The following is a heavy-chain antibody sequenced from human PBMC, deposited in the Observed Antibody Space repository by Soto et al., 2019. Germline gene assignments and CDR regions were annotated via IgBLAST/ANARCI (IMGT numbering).Heavy chain of an antibody. CDR3: ATSQYCINGVCPFDY. CDR1: GYTFSSYD. V-gene: IGHV1-8*01. J-gene: IGHJ4*02. D-gene: IGHD2-8*01. Sequence: GASVKVSCKTSGYTFSSYDINWVRQASGQGLEWMGWMNSNNGDPGYARNFQGRVTVTRDTSTRTVYMELSNLQSDDTAVYYCATSQYCINGVCPFDYWGQGTLVTVSS. CDR2: MNSNNGDP.